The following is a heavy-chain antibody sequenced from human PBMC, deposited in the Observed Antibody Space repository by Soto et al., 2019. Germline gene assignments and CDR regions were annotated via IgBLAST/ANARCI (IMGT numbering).Heavy chain of an antibody. CDR1: GASVNSYY. J-gene: IGHJ6*02. CDR2: IFNSGTI. Sequence: QVELQESGPGLVKPSETLSLACSVFGASVNSYYWSWIRQSPGRGLEWIGHIFNSGTIHYTPSLKSRVTMSVDSSKNQVSLKMNSVTAADTAIYYCGRDLLATASARWYFYYGLDVWGQGTAVTVSS. CDR3: GRDLLATASARWYFYYGLDV. V-gene: IGHV4-59*02. D-gene: IGHD3-3*02.